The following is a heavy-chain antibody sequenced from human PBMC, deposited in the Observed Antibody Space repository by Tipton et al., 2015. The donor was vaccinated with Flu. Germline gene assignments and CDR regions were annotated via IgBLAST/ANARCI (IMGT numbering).Heavy chain of an antibody. CDR3: ARGYYYGSGSPQGNDI. CDR2: VYWTGNT. D-gene: IGHD3-10*01. J-gene: IGHJ3*02. V-gene: IGHV4-38-2*02. Sequence: TLSLTCTVSGDSIRSPYYWGWIRQSPAKGLEWIGSVYWTGNTYYNPSLKNPVTIFVDRSRSQFSLEMSSVTAADTAVYYCARGYYYGSGSPQGNDIWGQGTMVTVSS. CDR1: GDSIRSPYY.